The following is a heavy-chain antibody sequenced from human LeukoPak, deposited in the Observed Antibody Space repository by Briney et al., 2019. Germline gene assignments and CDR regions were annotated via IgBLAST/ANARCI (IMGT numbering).Heavy chain of an antibody. V-gene: IGHV4-39*06. J-gene: IGHJ4*02. D-gene: IGHD3-3*01. CDR1: GGSISSSSYY. CDR3: ARDRIAIFGVVTHGYFDY. Sequence: SETLSLTCTVSGGSISSSSYYWGWIRQPPGKGLEWIGSIYYSGSTYYNPSLKSRVTISVDTSKNQFPLKLNSVTAADTAVYYCARDRIAIFGVVTHGYFDYWGQGTLVTVSS. CDR2: IYYSGST.